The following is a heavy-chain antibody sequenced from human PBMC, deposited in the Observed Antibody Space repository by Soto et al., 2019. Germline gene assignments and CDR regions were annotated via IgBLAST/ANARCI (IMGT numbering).Heavy chain of an antibody. V-gene: IGHV1-69*13. CDR1: GGTFSSYA. J-gene: IGHJ3*02. D-gene: IGHD1-26*01. CDR3: ARVRGELLDRDAFDI. Sequence: GASVKVSCKASGGTFSSYAISWVRQAPGQGLEWMGGIIPIFGTANYAQKFQGRVTITADESTSTAYMELSSLRSEDTAVYYCARVRGELLDRDAFDIWGQGTMVTVSS. CDR2: IIPIFGTA.